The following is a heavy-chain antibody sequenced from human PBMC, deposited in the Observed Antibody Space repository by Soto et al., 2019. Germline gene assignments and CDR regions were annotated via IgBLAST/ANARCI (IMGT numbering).Heavy chain of an antibody. J-gene: IGHJ6*02. V-gene: IGHV1-69*01. CDR1: GGTFSSYA. Sequence: QVQLVQSGAEVKKPGSSVKVSCKASGGTFSSYAISWVRQAPGQGLEWMGGIIPIFGTANYAQKFQGRVTITADESTSTAYRELSSLRSEDTAVYYCARGLPAAKIAVAGLRYGMDVWGQGTTVTVSS. D-gene: IGHD6-19*01. CDR2: IIPIFGTA. CDR3: ARGLPAAKIAVAGLRYGMDV.